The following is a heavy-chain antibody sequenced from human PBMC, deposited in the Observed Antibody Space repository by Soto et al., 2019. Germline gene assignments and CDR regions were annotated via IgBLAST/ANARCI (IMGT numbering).Heavy chain of an antibody. CDR3: ATFNSGYDPYFDY. J-gene: IGHJ4*02. D-gene: IGHD5-12*01. CDR1: GDSINSDKYY. V-gene: IGHV4-39*01. Sequence: SETLSLTCSVSGDSINSDKYYWGWIRQPPGKGLEWIGSIYFRGNTYYNPSLQTRVTISLDKSKSQFSLKLSSVTAADTAVYYCATFNSGYDPYFDYWGQGTLVTVSS. CDR2: IYFRGNT.